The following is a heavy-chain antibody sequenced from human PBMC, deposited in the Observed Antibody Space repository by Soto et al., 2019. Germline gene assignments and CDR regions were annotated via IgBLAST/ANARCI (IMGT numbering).Heavy chain of an antibody. CDR2: QAYDGDNK. V-gene: IGHV3-30*18. CDR1: GFTFSNYG. CDR3: AKRRGGSSSSDWVGAL. Sequence: QVQLVESGGGVVQPGRSLRLSCAASGFTFSNYGMHWVRQAPGKGLEWVAVQAYDGDNKFYADSVKGRFTISRDNSKNTLYLQMNNLRAEDTAVYYCAKRRGGSSSSDWVGALWGRGTLVSVSS. D-gene: IGHD6-6*01. J-gene: IGHJ2*01.